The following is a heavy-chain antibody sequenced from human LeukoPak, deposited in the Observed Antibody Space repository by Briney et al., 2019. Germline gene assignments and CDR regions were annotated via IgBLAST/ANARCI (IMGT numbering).Heavy chain of an antibody. V-gene: IGHV1-69*13. CDR3: ARSGGQGASNADAFDI. CDR2: IIPVYGTA. Sequence: RASVKVSCKGSGGTFNNYGLNWVRQAPGQGVEWMGGIIPVYGTANYAQKFRDRVTITSDESTSTTYMELSSLRSEDTAVYYCARSGGQGASNADAFDIWGQGTTVTVSS. D-gene: IGHD1-26*01. CDR1: GGTFNNYG. J-gene: IGHJ3*02.